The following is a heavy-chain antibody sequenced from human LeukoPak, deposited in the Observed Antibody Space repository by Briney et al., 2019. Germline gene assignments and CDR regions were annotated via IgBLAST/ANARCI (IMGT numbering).Heavy chain of an antibody. CDR1: GFTFSSYG. J-gene: IGHJ4*02. CDR2: ISYDGSNK. CDR3: AKELYDYIWGSYRYALQGTNTLFDY. D-gene: IGHD3-16*02. V-gene: IGHV3-30*18. Sequence: GGSLRLSCAASGFTFSSYGMHWVRQAPGKGLEWVAVISYDGSNKYYADSVKGRFTTSRDNSKNTLYLQMNSLRAEDTAVYYCAKELYDYIWGSYRYALQGTNTLFDYWGQGTLVTVSS.